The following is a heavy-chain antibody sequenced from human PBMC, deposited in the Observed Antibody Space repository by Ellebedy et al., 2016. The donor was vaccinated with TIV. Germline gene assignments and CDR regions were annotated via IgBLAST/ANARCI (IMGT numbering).Heavy chain of an antibody. CDR1: GFTFSSYA. V-gene: IGHV3-30*04. J-gene: IGHJ4*02. CDR3: ARDTGIGGGY. CDR2: ISYDGSNK. Sequence: PGGSLRLSCAASGFTFSSYAMHWVRQAPGKGLEWVAVISYDGSNKYYADSLKGRFTISRDNSKNPLYLQMNSLRAEDTAVYYCARDTGIGGGYWGQGTLVTVSS. D-gene: IGHD3-16*01.